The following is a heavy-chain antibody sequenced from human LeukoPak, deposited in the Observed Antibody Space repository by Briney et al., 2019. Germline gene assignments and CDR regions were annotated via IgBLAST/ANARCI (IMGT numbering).Heavy chain of an antibody. J-gene: IGHJ3*02. CDR3: ARDRAARIAPEDAFDI. D-gene: IGHD6-13*01. Sequence: GASVKVSCKASGYTFTSYGISWVRQAPGQGLEWMGWISAYNGNTNYAQKLQGRVTMTTDTSTSTAYMELRSLRSDDTAVYYCARDRAARIAPEDAFDIWGQGTMVTVSS. CDR2: ISAYNGNT. V-gene: IGHV1-18*01. CDR1: GYTFTSYG.